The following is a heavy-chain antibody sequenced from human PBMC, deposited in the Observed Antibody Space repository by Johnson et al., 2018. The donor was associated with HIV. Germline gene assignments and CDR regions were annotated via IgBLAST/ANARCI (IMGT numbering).Heavy chain of an antibody. CDR3: AKEASGWYHAGDAFDI. D-gene: IGHD6-19*01. Sequence: VQLVESGGGLVQPGGSLRLSCTASGFTFGDYAMSWFRQAPGKGLEWVGFIRSKAYGGTTEYAASVKGRFTISRDDSKSIAYLQMNSLKTEDTAVYYCAKEASGWYHAGDAFDIWGQGTMVTVSS. V-gene: IGHV3-49*03. CDR2: IRSKAYGGTT. J-gene: IGHJ3*02. CDR1: GFTFGDYA.